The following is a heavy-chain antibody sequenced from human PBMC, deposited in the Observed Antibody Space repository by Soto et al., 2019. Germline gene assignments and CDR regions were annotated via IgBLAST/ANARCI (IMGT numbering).Heavy chain of an antibody. V-gene: IGHV1-3*01. CDR2: INPATGNT. D-gene: IGHD1-1*01. CDR3: ARRYKSAGWLEP. CDR1: GYSFATYA. Sequence: QVQLVQSGAEVKKPGTSVKVSCKASGYSFATYAIPWVRQAPGQGLEWMGWINPATGNTEYSDKFQDRVTFTRDTSATTAYMQLRGLRSEDTAVYYCARRYKSAGWLEPWGQGTLVTVSS. J-gene: IGHJ5*02.